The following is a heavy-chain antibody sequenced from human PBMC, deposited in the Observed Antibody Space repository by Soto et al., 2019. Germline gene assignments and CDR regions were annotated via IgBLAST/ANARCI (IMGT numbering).Heavy chain of an antibody. CDR2: INRDGSTT. J-gene: IGHJ3*02. CDR3: ARDGSGSAFDI. CDR1: GFTFSSYW. Sequence: EVQLVESGGGLVQPGGSLRLSCAASGFTFSSYWTHWVRQAPGKGLVWVSRINRDGSTTSYADSVKGRFTISRDNAKNTLYLQMNSLRAEDTAVYYCARDGSGSAFDIWGQGTMVTVSS. D-gene: IGHD3-10*01. V-gene: IGHV3-74*01.